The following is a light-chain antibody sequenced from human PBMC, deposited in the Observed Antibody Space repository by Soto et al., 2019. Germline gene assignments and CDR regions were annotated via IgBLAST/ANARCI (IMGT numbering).Light chain of an antibody. J-gene: IGKJ2*01. CDR1: QSISSY. CDR3: QQSYSTPYT. Sequence: DIQMTQSPSSLSASVGDRVTITCRASQSISSYLNWYQQKPGKAPKLLIYAASSLQSGVPSRFSGSGSGKDFTLTISSLQPEDFATDYCQQSYSTPYTFGQGTKLEIK. CDR2: AAS. V-gene: IGKV1-39*01.